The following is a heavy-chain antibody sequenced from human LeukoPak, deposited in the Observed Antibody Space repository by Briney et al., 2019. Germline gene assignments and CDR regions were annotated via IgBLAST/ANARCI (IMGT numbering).Heavy chain of an antibody. V-gene: IGHV3-21*01. CDR3: ARDSHYGDFDY. CDR1: GFTFSSYS. D-gene: IGHD4-17*01. CDR2: ISSSSSYI. J-gene: IGHJ4*02. Sequence: GGSLRLSCAASGFTFSSYSMNWVRQAPGKGLEWVSSISSSSSYIYYADSVKGRFTISRDNAKNSLYPQMNSLRAEDTAVYYCARDSHYGDFDYWGQGTLVTVSS.